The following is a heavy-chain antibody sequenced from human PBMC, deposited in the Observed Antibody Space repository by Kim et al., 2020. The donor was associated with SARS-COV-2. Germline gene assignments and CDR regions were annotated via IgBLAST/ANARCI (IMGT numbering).Heavy chain of an antibody. CDR2: IWYDGTTK. CDR3: ASGPHYGSEVLAAP. D-gene: IGHD3-10*01. J-gene: IGHJ5*02. V-gene: IGHV3-33*01. Sequence: GGSLRLSCAASRFMLDNYDIHWVRQAPGKGLEWVAVIWYDGTTKQYADSVKGRFTISRDNSKDTVYLQMDSLRDEDTAFYYCASGPHYGSEVLAAPWGQGTLVTVSS. CDR1: RFMLDNYD.